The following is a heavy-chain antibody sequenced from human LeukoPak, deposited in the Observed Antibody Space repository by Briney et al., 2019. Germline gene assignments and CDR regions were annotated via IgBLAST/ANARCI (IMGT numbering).Heavy chain of an antibody. Sequence: SVKVSCKASGGTFSSYAISWVRQAPGQGLEWMGGIIPIFGTANYAQKFQGRVTITADKSTSTAYMELSRLRSDDTAVYYCARDEGSGSSGAFDIWGQGTMVTVSS. D-gene: IGHD3-10*01. CDR1: GGTFSSYA. J-gene: IGHJ3*02. V-gene: IGHV1-69*06. CDR2: IIPIFGTA. CDR3: ARDEGSGSSGAFDI.